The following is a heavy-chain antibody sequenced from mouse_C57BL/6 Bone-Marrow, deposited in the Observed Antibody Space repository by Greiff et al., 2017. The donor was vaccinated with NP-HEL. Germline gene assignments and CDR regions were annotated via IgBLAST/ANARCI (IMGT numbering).Heavy chain of an antibody. CDR1: GYTFTSYW. D-gene: IGHD1-1*01. V-gene: IGHV1-55*01. J-gene: IGHJ4*01. CDR2: IYPGSGST. CDR3: ARSPYYYGSIYYAMDY. Sequence: QVQLQQPGAELVKPGASVKMSCKASGYTFTSYWITWVKQRPGQGLEWIGDIYPGSGSTNYNEKFKSKATLTVDTSSSTAYMQLSSLTSEDAAFYYCARSPYYYGSIYYAMDYWGQGTSVTVSS.